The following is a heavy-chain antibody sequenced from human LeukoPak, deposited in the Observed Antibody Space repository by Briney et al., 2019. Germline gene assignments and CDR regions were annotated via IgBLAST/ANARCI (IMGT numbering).Heavy chain of an antibody. Sequence: GGSLRLSCAASGFTFSDYYMSWIRQAPGKGLEWVSYISSSGSTIYYADSVKGRFTISRDNAKNSLYLQMNSLRAEDTAVYYCAKAPSYSSGWYLDYWGQGTLVTVSS. V-gene: IGHV3-11*01. CDR2: ISSSGSTI. J-gene: IGHJ4*02. CDR3: AKAPSYSSGWYLDY. D-gene: IGHD6-19*01. CDR1: GFTFSDYY.